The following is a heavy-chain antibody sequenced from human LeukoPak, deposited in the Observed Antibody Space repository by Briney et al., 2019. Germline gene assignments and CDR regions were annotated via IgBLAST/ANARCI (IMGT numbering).Heavy chain of an antibody. Sequence: GGSLRLSCAASGFAFSRYSVNWVRQAPGKGLEWVANIKQDGSEKYYVDSVKGRFTISRDNAKNSLYLQMNSLRAEDTAVYYCARDGAPDAHCSSTSCAIRWGQGTLVTVSS. CDR2: IKQDGSEK. D-gene: IGHD2-2*01. CDR1: GFAFSRYS. CDR3: ARDGAPDAHCSSTSCAIR. J-gene: IGHJ4*02. V-gene: IGHV3-7*01.